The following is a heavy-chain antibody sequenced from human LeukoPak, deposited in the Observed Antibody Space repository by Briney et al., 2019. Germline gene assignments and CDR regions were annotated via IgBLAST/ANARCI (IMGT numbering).Heavy chain of an antibody. CDR2: ISSSSSYI. CDR3: ARDYYDSSGYYDMVDY. Sequence: KPGGSLRLSCAASGFTFSSYSMNWVRQAPGKGLEWVSSISSSSSYIYYADSVEGRFTISRDNAKNSLYLQMNSLRAEDTAVYYCARDYYDSSGYYDMVDYWGQGTLVTVSS. J-gene: IGHJ4*02. V-gene: IGHV3-21*01. CDR1: GFTFSSYS. D-gene: IGHD3-22*01.